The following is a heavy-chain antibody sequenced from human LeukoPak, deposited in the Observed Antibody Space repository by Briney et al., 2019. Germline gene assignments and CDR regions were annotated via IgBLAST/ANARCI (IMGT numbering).Heavy chain of an antibody. D-gene: IGHD4-17*01. J-gene: IGHJ2*01. CDR3: ARDPSTVTTGRGYFDL. Sequence: GASVKVSCKASGGTFSNYAITWVRQAPGQGLEWMGRIIPILEIADYAQKFEGRVTITADKSTSTAYMELSSLRSEDTAMYYCARDPSTVTTGRGYFDLWGRGTLVTVSS. V-gene: IGHV1-69*04. CDR1: GGTFSNYA. CDR2: IIPILEIA.